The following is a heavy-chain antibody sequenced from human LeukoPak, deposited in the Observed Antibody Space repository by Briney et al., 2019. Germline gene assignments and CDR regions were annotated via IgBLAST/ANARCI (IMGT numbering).Heavy chain of an antibody. J-gene: IGHJ4*02. D-gene: IGHD6-13*01. CDR2: IIPIFGTA. V-gene: IGHV1-69*13. CDR1: GYTLTELS. CDR3: ASHVARGSI. Sequence: SVKVSCKVSGYTLTELSMHWVRQAPGKGLEWMGGIIPIFGTANYAQKFQGRVTITADESTSTAYMELSSLRSEDTAVYYCASHVARGSIWGQGTLVTVSS.